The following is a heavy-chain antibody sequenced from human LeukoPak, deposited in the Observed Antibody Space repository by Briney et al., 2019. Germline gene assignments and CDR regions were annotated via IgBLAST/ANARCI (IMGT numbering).Heavy chain of an antibody. J-gene: IGHJ4*02. CDR2: INQDGSEK. Sequence: GGSLRLSCAASESTFSTYWMSWVRQAPGKGLEWVANINQDGSEKYYADSVKGRFTISRDNSKNTLYLQMNSLSAEDTAVYYCARDPEGRDGFYWGQGTLVTVSS. D-gene: IGHD5-24*01. CDR3: ARDPEGRDGFY. V-gene: IGHV3-7*01. CDR1: ESTFSTYW.